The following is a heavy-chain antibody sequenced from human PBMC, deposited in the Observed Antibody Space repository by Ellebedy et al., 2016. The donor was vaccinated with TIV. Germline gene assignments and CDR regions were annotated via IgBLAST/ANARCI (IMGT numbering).Heavy chain of an antibody. CDR3: ARAIFSHGMDV. Sequence: SETLSLXCAISGDSVSSSSVTWNWLRQSPSRGLEWLGRTYYRSKWSNDYAGSVRSRITINPDTSKNHFSLHLNSVTPEDTAVYYCARAIFSHGMDVWGQGTTVTVAS. D-gene: IGHD3-3*01. CDR1: GDSVSSSSVT. CDR2: TYYRSKWSN. J-gene: IGHJ6*02. V-gene: IGHV6-1*01.